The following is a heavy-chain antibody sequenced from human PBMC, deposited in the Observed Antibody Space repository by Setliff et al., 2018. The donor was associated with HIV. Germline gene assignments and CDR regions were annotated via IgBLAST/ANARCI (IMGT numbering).Heavy chain of an antibody. D-gene: IGHD6-19*01. J-gene: IGHJ6*03. CDR3: ARVQTMAVAGTQYYYMDV. V-gene: IGHV1-69*13. CDR2: IVPILNTG. CDR1: GGTFRSHE. Sequence: SVKVSCKASGGTFRSHEISWVRQAPGQGLEWMGGIVPILNTGSYAPKFQGRVTITADESTTTAYMEPSSLRSEDTAVYYCARVQTMAVAGTQYYYMDVWGKGTTVTVSS.